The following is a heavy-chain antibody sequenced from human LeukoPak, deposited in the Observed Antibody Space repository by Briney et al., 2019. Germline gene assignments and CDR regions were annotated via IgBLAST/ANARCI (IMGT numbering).Heavy chain of an antibody. J-gene: IGHJ4*02. CDR1: GDSISSTIYY. Sequence: SGTLSLTCTVSGDSISSTIYYWGWIRQPPGKGLEWIGSSYYTGSTYYNPSLKSRVAISVDTSKNQFSLKMTSVSAADTAVYYCARDRFYYGSGSPIYGGHYFDYWGQGTLVTVSS. V-gene: IGHV4-39*07. CDR3: ARDRFYYGSGSPIYGGHYFDY. CDR2: SYYTGST. D-gene: IGHD3-10*01.